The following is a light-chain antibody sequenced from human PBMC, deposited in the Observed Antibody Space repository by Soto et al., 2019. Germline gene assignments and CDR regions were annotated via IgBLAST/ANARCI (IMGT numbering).Light chain of an antibody. V-gene: IGKV2-30*01. Sequence: DVVMTQSPLSLPVTLGQPASISCRSSQSLVYSDGNTYLNWFHQRPGQSPRRLIYKVSNRDSGVLDSCSGSRSGTDCSLKLSTVWVEDVWVYSCMQAPHWPLYTFGQGTKLEIK. CDR1: QSLVYSDGNTY. CDR3: MQAPHWPLYT. J-gene: IGKJ2*01. CDR2: KVS.